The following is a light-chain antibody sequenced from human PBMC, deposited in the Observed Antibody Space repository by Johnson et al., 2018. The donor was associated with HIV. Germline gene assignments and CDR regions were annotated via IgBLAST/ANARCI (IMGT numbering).Light chain of an antibody. CDR2: DNN. V-gene: IGLV1-51*01. CDR1: SSNIGNNY. CDR3: GTWDSRRSAMF. J-gene: IGLJ1*01. Sequence: QSVLTQPPSVSAAPGQKVTISCSGSSSNIGNNYVSWYQQLPGTAPKLLIYDNNKRPSGIPDRFSGSNSGTSATLGITGLQTGDEADYYCGTWDSRRSAMFFGTGTKVTGL.